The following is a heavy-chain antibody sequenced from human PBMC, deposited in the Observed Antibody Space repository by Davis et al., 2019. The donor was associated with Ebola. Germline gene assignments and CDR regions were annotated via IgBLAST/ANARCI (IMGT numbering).Heavy chain of an antibody. CDR1: GYTFTGYY. D-gene: IGHD6-19*01. CDR2: INPNSGGT. CDR3: ASFPTYSSGTDY. V-gene: IGHV1-2*06. J-gene: IGHJ4*02. Sequence: AASVKVSCKASGYTFTGYYMHWVRQAPGQGLEWMGRINPNSGGTNYAQKFQGRVTMTRDTSISTAYMELSRLRSDDTAVYYCASFPTYSSGTDYWGQGTLVTVSS.